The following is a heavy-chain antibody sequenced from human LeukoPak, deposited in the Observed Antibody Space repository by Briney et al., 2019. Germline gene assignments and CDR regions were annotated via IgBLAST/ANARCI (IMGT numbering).Heavy chain of an antibody. J-gene: IGHJ4*02. CDR3: SKESGPFCPLGY. D-gene: IGHD1-26*01. V-gene: IGHV4-4*02. CDR2: ISLAGQT. CDR1: CGSISGTNC. Sequence: PSGTLSLTCGVSCGSISGTNCWSWVRQPPGQGLEWIGEISLAGQTNYNPSLNGRVTMSLDKSSNQLSLHLTSVTAADTATYFCSKESGPFCPLGYWCQGTLVIVSS.